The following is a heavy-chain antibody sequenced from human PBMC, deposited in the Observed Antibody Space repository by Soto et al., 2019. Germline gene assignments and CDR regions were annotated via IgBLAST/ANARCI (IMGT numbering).Heavy chain of an antibody. Sequence: SVKVSCKASGGTFSSYAISWVRQAPGQGLEWMGGIIPIFGTANYAQKFQGRVTITADESTSTAYMELSSLRSEDTALYFCAKDRWHYYASGAYYPPTHYFDSWGQGALVTVSS. CDR2: IIPIFGTA. D-gene: IGHD3-22*01. CDR3: AKDRWHYYASGAYYPPTHYFDS. J-gene: IGHJ4*02. CDR1: GGTFSSYA. V-gene: IGHV1-69*13.